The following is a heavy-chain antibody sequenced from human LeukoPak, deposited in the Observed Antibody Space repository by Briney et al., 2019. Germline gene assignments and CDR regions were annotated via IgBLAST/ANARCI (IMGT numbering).Heavy chain of an antibody. D-gene: IGHD3-10*01. V-gene: IGHV4-4*07. CDR3: ARERVTMVRGVIVIYYGMDV. CDR2: IYTSGST. J-gene: IGHJ6*02. CDR1: GGSISSYY. Sequence: SETLSLTCTVSGGSISSYYWSCIRQPAGKGLEWIGRIYTSGSTNYNPSLKSRVTMSVDTSKNQFSLKLSSVTAADTAVYYCARERVTMVRGVIVIYYGMDVWGQGTTVTVSS.